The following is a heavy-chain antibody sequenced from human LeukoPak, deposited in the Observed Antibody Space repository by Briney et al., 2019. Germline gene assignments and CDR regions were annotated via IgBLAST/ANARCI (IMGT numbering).Heavy chain of an antibody. V-gene: IGHV3-69-1*01. Sequence: GGSLRLSCAASGFTFSNAWMSWVRQAPGKGLEWVSSISSSSYIYYADSVKGRFTISRDNAKNSLYLQMNSLRAEDTAVYYCARAGSDGYYFDYWGQGTLVTVSS. J-gene: IGHJ4*02. CDR3: ARAGSDGYYFDY. CDR1: GFTFSNAW. CDR2: ISSSSYI.